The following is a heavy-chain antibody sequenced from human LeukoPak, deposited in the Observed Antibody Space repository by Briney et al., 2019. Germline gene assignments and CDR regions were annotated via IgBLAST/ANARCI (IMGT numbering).Heavy chain of an antibody. CDR2: IYPGDSDT. CDR1: GFSFTNYW. D-gene: IGHD4-17*01. CDR3: ARAVTTGPKSVYYYYYYMDV. Sequence: GESLKISCKGSGFSFTNYWIAWVRQMPGKGLEWMGIIYPGDSDTEYSPSFQGQVTISADKSISTAYLQWSSLKASDTAMYYRARAVTTGPKSVYYYYYYMDVWGKGTTVTVSS. V-gene: IGHV5-51*01. J-gene: IGHJ6*03.